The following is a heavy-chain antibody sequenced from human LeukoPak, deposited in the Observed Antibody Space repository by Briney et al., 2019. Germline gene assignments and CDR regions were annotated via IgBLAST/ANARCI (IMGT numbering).Heavy chain of an antibody. CDR2: IYYSGST. Sequence: TSETLSLTCTVSGGSISSYYWSWIRQPPGKGLEWIGYIYYSGSTNYNPSLKSRVTISVDRSKNQFSLKLSSVTAADTAVYYCARELTPSGYYYFDYWGQGTLVTVSS. CDR3: ARELTPSGYYYFDY. CDR1: GGSISSYY. J-gene: IGHJ4*02. D-gene: IGHD3-22*01. V-gene: IGHV4-59*12.